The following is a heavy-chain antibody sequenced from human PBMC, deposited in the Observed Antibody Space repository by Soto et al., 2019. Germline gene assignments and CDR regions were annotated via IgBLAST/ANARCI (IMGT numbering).Heavy chain of an antibody. J-gene: IGHJ6*02. D-gene: IGHD2-2*01. CDR1: GFTFSDYY. Sequence: PGGSLRLSCAASGFTFSDYYMSWIRQAPGKGLEWISFISGGSDYIDYADSLKGRFTISRDNAKNSLYLQMNSLRAGDTAVYFCARASSIQHMDVWGQGTTVTVSS. CDR3: ARASSIQHMDV. V-gene: IGHV3-11*06. CDR2: ISGGSDYI.